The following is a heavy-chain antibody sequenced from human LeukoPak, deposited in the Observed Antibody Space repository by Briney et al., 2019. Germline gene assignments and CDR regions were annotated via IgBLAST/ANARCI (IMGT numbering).Heavy chain of an antibody. CDR2: VKSRSAGETT. V-gene: IGHV3-15*01. D-gene: IGHD3-10*01. CDR1: GFSISNDW. CDR3: TLIQGWGSGSYYRDF. J-gene: IGHJ4*02. Sequence: GGSLRLSCAASGFSISNDWMSWVRQAPGKGLEWVARVKSRSAGETTDYAAPVKGRFTISRDDSKNKLYLQMSSLKTEDTAVYYCTLIQGWGSGSYYRDFWGQGTLVTVSS.